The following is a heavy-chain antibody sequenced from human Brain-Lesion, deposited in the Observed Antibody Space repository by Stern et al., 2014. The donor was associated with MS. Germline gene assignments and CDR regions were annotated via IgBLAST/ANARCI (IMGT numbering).Heavy chain of an antibody. CDR3: ATYYYDSTGYNDF. V-gene: IGHV1-2*04. CDR1: GYTFTGNY. Sequence: VQLVESGVEVKKPGASVRVSCKASGYTFTGNYMHWVRQAPGQGLEGMGWINPKSGGTNYAQKFQGWVTMTRDTSINTAYMELSRLRSDDTAVYYCATYYYDSTGYNDFWGQGTLVTVSS. J-gene: IGHJ4*02. CDR2: INPKSGGT. D-gene: IGHD3-22*01.